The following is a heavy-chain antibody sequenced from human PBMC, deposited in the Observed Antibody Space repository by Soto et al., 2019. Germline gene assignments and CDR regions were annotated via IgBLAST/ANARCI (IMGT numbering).Heavy chain of an antibody. Sequence: SETLSLTCTVSGGSISSYYWSWIRQPPGKGLEWIGYIYYSGSTNYNPSLKSRVTISVDTSKNQFSLKLSSVTAADTAVYYCARDLGGSNGMDVWGQGTTVTVSS. D-gene: IGHD3-10*01. CDR1: GGSISSYY. V-gene: IGHV4-59*01. CDR3: ARDLGGSNGMDV. J-gene: IGHJ6*02. CDR2: IYYSGST.